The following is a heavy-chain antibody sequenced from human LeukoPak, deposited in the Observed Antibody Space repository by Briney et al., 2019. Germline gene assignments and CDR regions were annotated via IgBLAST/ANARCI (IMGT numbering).Heavy chain of an antibody. CDR2: IYYSGST. D-gene: IGHD4-23*01. CDR3: ARENNGDYGRINWFDP. CDR1: GVSISSYY. V-gene: IGHV4-59*13. Sequence: SETLSLTCTVSGVSISSYYWSWIRQPPGKGLEWIGYIYYSGSTNYNPSLKSRVTISVDTSKNQFSLKLSSVTAADTAVYYCARENNGDYGRINWFDPWGQGTLVTVSS. J-gene: IGHJ5*02.